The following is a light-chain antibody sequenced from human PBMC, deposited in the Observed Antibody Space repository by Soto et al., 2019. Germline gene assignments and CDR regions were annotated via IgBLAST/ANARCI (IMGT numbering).Light chain of an antibody. V-gene: IGKV1-39*01. Sequence: DIQMTQSPSSLSASVGDEVTITCRASQTIMTYVNWYQLKPGKPPRLLIYAASSLQSGVPSRFSGSGSGTDFTLTISSLQPEDFATYSCQQSYNSPQTFGRGTKVDIK. CDR2: AAS. CDR3: QQSYNSPQT. CDR1: QTIMTY. J-gene: IGKJ1*01.